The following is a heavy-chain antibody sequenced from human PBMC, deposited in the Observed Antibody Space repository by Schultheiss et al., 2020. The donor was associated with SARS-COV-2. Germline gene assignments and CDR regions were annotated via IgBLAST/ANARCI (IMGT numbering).Heavy chain of an antibody. J-gene: IGHJ5*02. D-gene: IGHD2-15*01. CDR2: MNPNSGNT. V-gene: IGHV1-8*01. Sequence: ASVKVSCKASGYTFTSYDINWVRQATGQGLEWMGWMNPNSGNTGYAQKFQGRVTMTRNTSISTAYMELSSLRSEDTAVYYCATIPRIFLGDFDPWGQGTLVTVSS. CDR3: ATIPRIFLGDFDP. CDR1: GYTFTSYD.